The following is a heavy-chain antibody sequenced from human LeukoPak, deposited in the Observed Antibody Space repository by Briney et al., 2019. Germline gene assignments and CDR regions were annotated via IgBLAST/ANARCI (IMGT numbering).Heavy chain of an antibody. Sequence: ASVRVSCKASGYTFTGYYVHWVRQAPGQGLEWMGWINPNSGATNYAQKFQDRVTMTRDTPISTAYMELSSLRSDDTAVYYCARDFTMIVVVIGYWGQGTLVTVSS. D-gene: IGHD3-22*01. CDR3: ARDFTMIVVVIGY. V-gene: IGHV1-2*02. CDR2: INPNSGAT. CDR1: GYTFTGYY. J-gene: IGHJ4*02.